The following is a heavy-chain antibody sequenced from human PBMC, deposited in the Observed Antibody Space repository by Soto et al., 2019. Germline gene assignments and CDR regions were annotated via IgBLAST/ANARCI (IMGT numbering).Heavy chain of an antibody. J-gene: IGHJ4*02. CDR2: ISGSGDSI. V-gene: IGHV3-23*01. CDR3: ASARDYYFES. CDR1: GFTFSSYA. Sequence: GGSLRLSCAASGFTFSSYAMRWVRQAPGKGLEWVSAISGSGDSIYYADSVKGRFTISRVNSKNTLYLQMNSLRAEDTAVYYCASARDYYFESWGQGALVTVSS.